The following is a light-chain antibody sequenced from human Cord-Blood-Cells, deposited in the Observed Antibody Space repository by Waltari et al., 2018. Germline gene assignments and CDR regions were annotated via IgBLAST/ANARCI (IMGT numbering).Light chain of an antibody. CDR1: SSNIGAGYA. CDR2: GNS. Sequence: QSVLTQPPSVSGAPGQRVTISCTGSSSNIGAGYAVPWYQQLPGTAPKLLIYGNSNRPSGVPDRFSGSKSGTSASLAITGLQAVDEADYYCQSYDSSLSGSVFGGGTKLTVL. J-gene: IGLJ3*02. V-gene: IGLV1-40*01. CDR3: QSYDSSLSGSV.